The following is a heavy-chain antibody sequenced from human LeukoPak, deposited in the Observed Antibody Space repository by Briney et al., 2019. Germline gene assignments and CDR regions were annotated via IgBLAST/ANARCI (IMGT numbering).Heavy chain of an antibody. V-gene: IGHV3-74*01. J-gene: IGHJ4*02. CDR3: AKEWDYGRNVDY. Sequence: GGSLRLSCAASGFTFSSYWMHWVRQAPGKGLVWVSRINSDGFSTSYADSVGGRFTISRDNAKNTLYLQMNSLRAEDTAVYYCAKEWDYGRNVDYWGQGTLVTVSS. CDR2: INSDGFST. D-gene: IGHD4-23*01. CDR1: GFTFSSYW.